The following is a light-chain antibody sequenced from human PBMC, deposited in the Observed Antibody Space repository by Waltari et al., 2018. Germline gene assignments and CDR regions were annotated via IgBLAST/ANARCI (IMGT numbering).Light chain of an antibody. CDR1: QSVNNY. J-gene: IGKJ3*01. CDR3: QQYSSSPLT. Sequence: EIVLTQYPGTLYLPRGERAPLSCRASQSVNNYLAWFQQKPSQAPRLLIHGASSRATGIPDRISGSGSGTDFTLTISGLEPQDFAVYYCQQYSSSPLTFGPGTKVDIK. CDR2: GAS. V-gene: IGKV3-20*01.